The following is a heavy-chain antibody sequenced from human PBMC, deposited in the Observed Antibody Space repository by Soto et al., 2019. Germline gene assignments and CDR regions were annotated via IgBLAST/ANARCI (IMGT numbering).Heavy chain of an antibody. V-gene: IGHV4-31*03. D-gene: IGHD6-13*01. Sequence: QVQLQESGPGLVKPSQTLSLTCTVSGGSISSGGYYWSWIRQHPGKGLEWIGYIYNSGSTYYNPSLKSRVTISLVTSKHQFSLRLSSVTAADTAVYYCARDNRGAPAEFDYWGQGTLVTVSS. CDR3: ARDNRGAPAEFDY. CDR2: IYNSGST. CDR1: GGSISSGGYY. J-gene: IGHJ4*02.